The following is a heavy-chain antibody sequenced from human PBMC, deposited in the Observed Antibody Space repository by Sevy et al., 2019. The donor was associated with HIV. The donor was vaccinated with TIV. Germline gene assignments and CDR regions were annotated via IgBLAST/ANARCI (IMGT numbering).Heavy chain of an antibody. J-gene: IGHJ4*02. D-gene: IGHD3-22*01. CDR1: GFTFGDYA. CDR3: TRAVGAYYYDSSGYPY. V-gene: IGHV3-49*03. Sequence: GGSLRLSCTASGFTFGDYAMSWFRQAPGKGLEWVGFIRSKAYGGTTEYAAAVKGRFTISRDDSKSIAYLQMNSLKTEDTAVYNCTRAVGAYYYDSSGYPYWGQGTLVTVSS. CDR2: IRSKAYGGTT.